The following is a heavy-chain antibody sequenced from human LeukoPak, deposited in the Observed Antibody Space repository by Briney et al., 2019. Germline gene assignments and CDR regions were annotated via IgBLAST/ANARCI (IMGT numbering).Heavy chain of an antibody. CDR2: INHSGST. V-gene: IGHV4-34*01. Sequence: PETLSLTCAVYGGSFSGYYWSWIRQPPGKGLEWIGEINHSGSTNYNPSLKSRVTISVDTSKNQFSLKLSSVTAADTAVYYCARTWGETPLHWFDPWGQGTLVTVSS. CDR3: ARTWGETPLHWFDP. J-gene: IGHJ5*02. CDR1: GGSFSGYY. D-gene: IGHD3-16*01.